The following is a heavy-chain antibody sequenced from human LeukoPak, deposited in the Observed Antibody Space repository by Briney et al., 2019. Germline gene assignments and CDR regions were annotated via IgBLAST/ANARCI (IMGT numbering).Heavy chain of an antibody. CDR3: ARGTTGTTAFFYFDY. CDR2: IIPILGIA. CDR1: GGTFSSYT. Sequence: ASVKVSCKASGGTFSSYTISWLRQAPGQGLEWMGRIIPILGIANYAQKFQGRVTITADKSTSTAYMELSSLRSEDTAVYYCARGTTGTTAFFYFDYWGQGTLVTVSS. D-gene: IGHD1-7*01. V-gene: IGHV1-69*02. J-gene: IGHJ4*02.